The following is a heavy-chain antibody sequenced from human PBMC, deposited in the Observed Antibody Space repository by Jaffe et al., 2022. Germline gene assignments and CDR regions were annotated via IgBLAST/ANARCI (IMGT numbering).Heavy chain of an antibody. D-gene: IGHD6-19*01. V-gene: IGHV2-5*01. J-gene: IGHJ6*03. CDR3: AHSRGGSGWDNYYYYYYYMDV. Sequence: QITLKESGPTLVKPTQTLTLTCTFSGFSLSTSGVGVGWIRQPPGKALEWLALIYWNDDKRYSPSLKSRLTITKDTSKNQVVLTMTNMDPVDTATYYCAHSRGGSGWDNYYYYYYYMDVWGKGTTVTVSS. CDR2: IYWNDDK. CDR1: GFSLSTSGVG.